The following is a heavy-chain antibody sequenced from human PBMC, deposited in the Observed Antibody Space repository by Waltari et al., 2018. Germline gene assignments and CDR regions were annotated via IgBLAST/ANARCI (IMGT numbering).Heavy chain of an antibody. CDR1: GFTFSSYG. CDR2: IWYDVSNK. J-gene: IGHJ4*02. D-gene: IGHD2-15*01. V-gene: IGHV3-33*01. Sequence: QVQLVESGGGVVQPGRSLRLSCAASGFTFSSYGMHWVRQDPGRGLEWVAVIWYDVSNKYYADSVKGRFTISRDNSKNTLYLQMNSLRAEDTAVYYCARDRREGGSYCSGGSCYSFGYWGQGTLVTVSS. CDR3: ARDRREGGSYCSGGSCYSFGY.